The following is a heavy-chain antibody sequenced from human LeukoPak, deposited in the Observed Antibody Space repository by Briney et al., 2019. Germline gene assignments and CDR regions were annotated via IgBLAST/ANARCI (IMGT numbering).Heavy chain of an antibody. Sequence: ASVKVSCKASGYTFTSYGISWVRQAPGQGLEWMGWISTYNGNTNYAQKVQGRVTMTTDTSTSTAYMELRSLRSDDTAVYYCASSPGIFGVVNFDYWGQGTLVTVSS. CDR3: ASSPGIFGVVNFDY. D-gene: IGHD3-3*01. V-gene: IGHV1-18*01. CDR1: GYTFTSYG. J-gene: IGHJ4*02. CDR2: ISTYNGNT.